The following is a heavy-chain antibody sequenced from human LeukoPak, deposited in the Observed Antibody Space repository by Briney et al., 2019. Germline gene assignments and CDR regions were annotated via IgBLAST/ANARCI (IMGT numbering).Heavy chain of an antibody. D-gene: IGHD3-9*01. Sequence: SETLSLTCTVSGGSISSYYWSWIRQPPGKGLEWIGYIYYSGSTNYNPSLKSRVTISVDTSKNQFSLKLSSVTAADTAVYYCAATYYDILTGYSPYYYDYWGQGTLVTVSS. J-gene: IGHJ4*02. V-gene: IGHV4-59*01. CDR2: IYYSGST. CDR1: GGSISSYY. CDR3: AATYYDILTGYSPYYYDY.